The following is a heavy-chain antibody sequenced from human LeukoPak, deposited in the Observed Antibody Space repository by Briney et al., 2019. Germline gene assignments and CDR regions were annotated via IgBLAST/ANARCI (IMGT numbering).Heavy chain of an antibody. Sequence: ASVKVSCKASGGTFSSYAISWVRQAPGQGLEWMGGIIPIFGTANYAQKFQGRVTITADESTSTAYMELSSLRSEDTAVYYCARHVDTYYYYYGMDVWGQGTTVTVSS. D-gene: IGHD5-18*01. CDR3: ARHVDTYYYYYGMDV. V-gene: IGHV1-69*13. CDR2: IIPIFGTA. CDR1: GGTFSSYA. J-gene: IGHJ6*02.